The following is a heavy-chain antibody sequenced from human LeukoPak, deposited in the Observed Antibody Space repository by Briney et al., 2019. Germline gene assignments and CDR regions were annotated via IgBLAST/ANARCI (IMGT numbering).Heavy chain of an antibody. V-gene: IGHV3-23*01. CDR1: GFTFSSYG. J-gene: IGHJ4*02. CDR2: ISDSGGST. D-gene: IGHD3-22*01. CDR3: AKSDDSSGQYYFDY. Sequence: PGGSLRLSCAASGFTFSSYGMSWVRQAPGKGLEWVSAISDSGGSTYYADSVKGRFTISRDNSKNTLYLQMNSLRAEDTAVCYCAKSDDSSGQYYFDYWGQGTLVTVSS.